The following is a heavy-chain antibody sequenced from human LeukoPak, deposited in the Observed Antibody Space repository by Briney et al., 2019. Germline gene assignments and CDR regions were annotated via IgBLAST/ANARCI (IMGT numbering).Heavy chain of an antibody. CDR3: ARSTLTGVSVY. CDR1: GGTFSSYA. V-gene: IGHV1-18*01. Sequence: GASVKVSCKASGGTFSSYAISWVRQAPGQGLEWMGWISAYNGNTNYAQKLQGRVTMTTDTSTSTAYMELRSLRSDDTAVYYCARSTLTGVSVYWGQGTLVTVSS. CDR2: ISAYNGNT. D-gene: IGHD7-27*01. J-gene: IGHJ4*02.